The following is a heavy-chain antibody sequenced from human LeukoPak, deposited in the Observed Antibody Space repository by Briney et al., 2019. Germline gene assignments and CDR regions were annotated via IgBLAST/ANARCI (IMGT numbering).Heavy chain of an antibody. CDR3: ASTYCTNGVCPIRMDYYMDV. CDR2: IIPIFGTA. Sequence: ASVKVSCKASGGTFSSYAISWVRQAPGQGLEWMGGIIPIFGTANYAQKFQGRVTITADGSTSTAYMELSSLRSEDTAVYYCASTYCTNGVCPIRMDYYMDVWGKGTTVTVSS. D-gene: IGHD2-8*01. V-gene: IGHV1-69*13. CDR1: GGTFSSYA. J-gene: IGHJ6*03.